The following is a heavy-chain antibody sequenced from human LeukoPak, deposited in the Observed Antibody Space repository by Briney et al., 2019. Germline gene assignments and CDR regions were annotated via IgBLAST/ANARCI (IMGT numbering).Heavy chain of an antibody. Sequence: PGGSLRLSCAASGFTFSNYVMSWVRQAPGKGLEWVSAISGSGGNTYYADSVKGRITISRDNSKNTLYLQMNSLRAEDAAVCYCAKSEATWSSGWYAFDYWGQGTLVTVSS. CDR1: GFTFSNYV. J-gene: IGHJ4*02. CDR2: ISGSGGNT. V-gene: IGHV3-23*01. D-gene: IGHD6-19*01. CDR3: AKSEATWSSGWYAFDY.